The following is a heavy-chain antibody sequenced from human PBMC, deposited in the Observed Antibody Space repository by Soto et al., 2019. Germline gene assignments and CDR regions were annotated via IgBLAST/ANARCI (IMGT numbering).Heavy chain of an antibody. CDR1: GYTFTSYA. CDR2: INAGNGNT. D-gene: IGHD3-10*01. Sequence: GASVKVSCKASGYTFTSYAMHWVRQAPGQRLEWMGWINAGNGNTKYSQKFQGRVTITRDTSASTAYMELSSLRSEDTAVYYCATIRSYYNRAPFDYWGQGTLVTVSS. J-gene: IGHJ4*02. CDR3: ATIRSYYNRAPFDY. V-gene: IGHV1-3*01.